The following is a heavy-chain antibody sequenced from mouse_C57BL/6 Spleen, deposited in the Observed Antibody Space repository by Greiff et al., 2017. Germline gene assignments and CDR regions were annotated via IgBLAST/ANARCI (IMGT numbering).Heavy chain of an antibody. CDR1: GYTFTDYE. CDR2: IDPETGGT. CDR3: TREGGNSFAY. Sequence: QVQLKQSGAELVRPGASVTLSCKASGYTFTDYEMHWVKQTPVHGLEWIGAIDPETGGTAYNQKFKGKAILTADKSSSTAYMELRSLTSEDSAVYYCTREGGNSFAYWGQGTLVTVSA. V-gene: IGHV1-15*01. D-gene: IGHD2-1*01. J-gene: IGHJ3*01.